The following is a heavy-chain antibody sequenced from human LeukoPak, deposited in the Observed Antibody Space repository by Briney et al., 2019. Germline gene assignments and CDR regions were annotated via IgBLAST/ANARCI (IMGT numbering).Heavy chain of an antibody. V-gene: IGHV1-69*05. CDR1: GGTFSSYA. CDR3: ARAYCSSTSCYLPGVFDY. CDR2: IIPIFGTA. D-gene: IGHD2-2*01. J-gene: IGHJ4*02. Sequence: ASVKVSCKASGGTFSSYAISWVRQAPGQGLEWMGGIIPIFGTANYAQKFQGRVTITTDESTSTAYMELRSLRSDDTAVYYCARAYCSSTSCYLPGVFDYWGQGTLVTVSS.